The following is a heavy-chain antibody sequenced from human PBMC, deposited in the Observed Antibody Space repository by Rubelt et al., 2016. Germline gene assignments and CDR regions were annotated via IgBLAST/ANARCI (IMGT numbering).Heavy chain of an antibody. CDR3: AALRGGFDP. V-gene: IGHV3-30*04. Sequence: AMHWVRQAPGKGLEWVAVISYDGSNKYYADSVKGRFTISRDNSKNTLYLQMNSLRAEDTAVYYCAALRGGFDPWGQGTLVTVSS. CDR2: ISYDGSNK. J-gene: IGHJ5*02. D-gene: IGHD3-10*01. CDR1: A.